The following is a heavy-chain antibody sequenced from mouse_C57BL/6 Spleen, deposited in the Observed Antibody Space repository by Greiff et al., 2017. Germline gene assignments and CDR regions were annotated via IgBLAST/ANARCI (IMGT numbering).Heavy chain of an antibody. CDR1: GFSLSTFGMG. V-gene: IGHV8-8*01. CDR2: IWWDDDT. CDR3: ARSYDYDGGMDY. D-gene: IGHD2-4*01. Sequence: QVTLKESGPGILQPSQTLSLTCSFSGFSLSTFGMGVGWIRQPSGKGLEWLAHIWWDDDTYYNPALKSRLTISKDTSKNQVFLKIGNVDTADTATYYCARSYDYDGGMDYWGQGTSVTVSS. J-gene: IGHJ4*01.